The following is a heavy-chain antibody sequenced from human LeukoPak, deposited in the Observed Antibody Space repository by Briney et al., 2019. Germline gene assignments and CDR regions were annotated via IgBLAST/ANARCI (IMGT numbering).Heavy chain of an antibody. CDR2: ISYDGSNK. J-gene: IGHJ4*02. V-gene: IGHV3-30*04. CDR3: AKLLDSSGYYYDY. D-gene: IGHD3-22*01. Sequence: GGSLRLSCAASGFTFSSYAMHWVRQAPGKGLEWVAVISYDGSNKHYADSVKGRFTISRDNSKNTLYLQMNSLRAEDTAVYYCAKLLDSSGYYYDYWGQGTLVTVSS. CDR1: GFTFSSYA.